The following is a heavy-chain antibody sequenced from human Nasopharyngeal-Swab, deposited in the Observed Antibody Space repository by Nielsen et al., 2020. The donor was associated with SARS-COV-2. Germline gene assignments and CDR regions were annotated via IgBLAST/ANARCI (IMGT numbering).Heavy chain of an antibody. J-gene: IGHJ4*02. D-gene: IGHD3-22*01. Sequence: SETLSLTCIVSGGPISDTNYYWTWIRQPPGEGLDWLGSISYGARTFSNPSLKSRVTLSVDMSRNQFSLRLSSVTAADTAVYYCARHSRVATVVEVTLFDYWGQGTLVTISS. CDR3: ARHSRVATVVEVTLFDY. CDR2: ISYGART. V-gene: IGHV4-39*01. CDR1: GGPISDTNYY.